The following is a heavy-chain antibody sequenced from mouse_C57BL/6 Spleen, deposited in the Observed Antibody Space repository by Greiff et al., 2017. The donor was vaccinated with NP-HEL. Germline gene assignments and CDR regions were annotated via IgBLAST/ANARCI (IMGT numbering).Heavy chain of an antibody. D-gene: IGHD3-2*02. CDR3: ARQGTAQATPFAY. Sequence: EVKLMESGGDLVKPGGSLKLSCAASGFTFSSYGMSWVRQTPDKRLEWVATISSGGSYTYYPDSVKGRFTISRDNAKNTLYLQMSSLKSEDTAMYYCARQGTAQATPFAYWGQGTLVTVSA. CDR2: ISSGGSYT. CDR1: GFTFSSYG. V-gene: IGHV5-6*01. J-gene: IGHJ3*01.